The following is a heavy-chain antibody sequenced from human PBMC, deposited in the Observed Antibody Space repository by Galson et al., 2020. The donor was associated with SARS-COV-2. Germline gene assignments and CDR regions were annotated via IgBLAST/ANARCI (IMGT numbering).Heavy chain of an antibody. CDR3: AWVVTAIRGSCHMDV. J-gene: IGHJ6*02. CDR2: MIQNGRA. CDR1: GGSINIYGYY. Sequence: ASETLSLTCTVSGGSINIYGYYWSWNRQHPGKGLEWIGFMIQNGRAFYNPSLKSRVVMSVDTAKNQFALALSSATAAATAVYYCAWVVTAIRGSCHMDVWGQGTTVTVSS. D-gene: IGHD2-21*02. V-gene: IGHV4-31*03.